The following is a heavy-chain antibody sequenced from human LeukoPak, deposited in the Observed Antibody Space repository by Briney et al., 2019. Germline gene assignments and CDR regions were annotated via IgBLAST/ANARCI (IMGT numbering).Heavy chain of an antibody. J-gene: IGHJ4*02. CDR2: IYYSGST. Sequence: WIRQPPGKGLEWIGSIYYSGSTYYNPSLKSRVTISVDTSKNQFSLKLSSVTAADTAVYYCARDLVAATLSSTGLDYWGQGTLVTVSS. V-gene: IGHV4-39*02. D-gene: IGHD2-15*01. CDR3: ARDLVAATLSSTGLDY.